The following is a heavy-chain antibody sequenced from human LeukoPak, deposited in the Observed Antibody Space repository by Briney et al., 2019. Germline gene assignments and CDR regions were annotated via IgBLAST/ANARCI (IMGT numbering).Heavy chain of an antibody. CDR3: AREGGDYGDYAKSWGY. J-gene: IGHJ4*02. CDR1: GYSFSNYD. CDR2: ISAYNGHT. V-gene: IGHV1-18*01. D-gene: IGHD4-17*01. Sequence: ASVKVSCKASGYSFSNYDITWVRQAPGQGLEWMGWISAYNGHTKYEQKFQGRVTVTTDTSTSTAYMELRGLRSDDTAVYYCAREGGDYGDYAKSWGYWGQGTLVTVSS.